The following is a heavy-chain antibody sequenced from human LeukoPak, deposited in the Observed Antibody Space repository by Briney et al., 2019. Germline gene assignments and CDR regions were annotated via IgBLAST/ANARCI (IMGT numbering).Heavy chain of an antibody. V-gene: IGHV4-59*08. CDR1: GGSISSYY. Sequence: SETLSLTCTVSGGSISSYYWSWIRQPPGKGLEWIGYIYYSGSTNYNPSLKSRVTISVDTSKNQFSLKLSSVTAADTAVYYCASLVDTAMVDPFDYWGQGTLVTVSS. J-gene: IGHJ4*02. CDR2: IYYSGST. CDR3: ASLVDTAMVDPFDY. D-gene: IGHD5-18*01.